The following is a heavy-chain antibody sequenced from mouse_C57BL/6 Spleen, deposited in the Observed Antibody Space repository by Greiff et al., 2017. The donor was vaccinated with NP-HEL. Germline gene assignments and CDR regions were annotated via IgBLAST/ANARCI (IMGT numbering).Heavy chain of an antibody. CDR2: IDPETGGT. CDR3: TRRGGNYSWFAY. D-gene: IGHD2-1*01. V-gene: IGHV1-15*01. J-gene: IGHJ3*01. Sequence: VQRVESGAELVRPGASVTLSCKASGYTFTDYEMHWVKQTPVHGLEWIGAIDPETGGTAYNQKFKGKAILTADKSSSTAYMELRSVTSEDSAVYYCTRRGGNYSWFAYWGQGTLVTVSA. CDR1: GYTFTDYE.